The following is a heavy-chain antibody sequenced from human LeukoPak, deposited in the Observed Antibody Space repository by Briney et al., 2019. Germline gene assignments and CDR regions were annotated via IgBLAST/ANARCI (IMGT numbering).Heavy chain of an antibody. CDR3: ARVIAAAGRGGYYYYYMDV. D-gene: IGHD6-13*01. J-gene: IGHJ6*03. CDR2: IYYRGNT. V-gene: IGHV4-39*07. Sequence: SETLSLTCTVSGASISTRGYYWGWIRQPPGNGLEWIGTIYYRGNTYYNPSLEGRVTMSVDTSKNQFSLKLSSVTAADTAVYYCARVIAAAGRGGYYYYYMDVWGKGTTVTVSS. CDR1: GASISTRGYY.